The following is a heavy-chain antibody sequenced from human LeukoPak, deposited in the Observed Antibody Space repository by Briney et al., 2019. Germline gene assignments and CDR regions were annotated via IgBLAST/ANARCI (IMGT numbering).Heavy chain of an antibody. CDR1: GGSISSGGYY. Sequence: PSETLSLTCTVSGGSISSGGYYWSWIRQPPGKGLEWIGYIYHSGSTYYNPSLKSRVTISVDRSKNQFSLKLSSVTAADTAVYYCAREWGGYCSSTGCYGGDYWGQGTLVTVSS. J-gene: IGHJ4*02. CDR2: IYHSGST. CDR3: AREWGGYCSSTGCYGGDY. V-gene: IGHV4-30-2*01. D-gene: IGHD2-2*01.